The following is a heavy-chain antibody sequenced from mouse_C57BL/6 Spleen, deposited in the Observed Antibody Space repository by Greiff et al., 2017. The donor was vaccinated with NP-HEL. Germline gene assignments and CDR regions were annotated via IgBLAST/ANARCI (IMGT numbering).Heavy chain of an antibody. J-gene: IGHJ4*01. D-gene: IGHD4-1*01. CDR1: GYTFTSYW. Sequence: VQLQQPGAELVMPGASVKLSCKASGYTFTSYWMHWVKQRPGQGLEWIGEIDPSDSYTNYNQKFKGKSTLTVDKSSSTAYMQLSSLTSEDSAVYYCARWGGTLYAMDYWGQGTSVTVSS. V-gene: IGHV1-69*01. CDR3: ARWGGTLYAMDY. CDR2: IDPSDSYT.